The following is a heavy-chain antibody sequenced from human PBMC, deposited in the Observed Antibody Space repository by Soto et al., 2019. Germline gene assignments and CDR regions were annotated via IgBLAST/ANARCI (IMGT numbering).Heavy chain of an antibody. V-gene: IGHV1-18*03. J-gene: IGHJ5*02. CDR3: ARTYIVVVVAATPNWFDP. CDR2: ISAYNGNT. Sequence: ASVKVSCKASGYTFTSYGISWVRQAPGQGLEWMGWISAYNGNTNYAQKLQGRVTMTTDTSTSTAYMELRSLRSDDMAVYYCARTYIVVVVAATPNWFDPWGQGTLVTVSS. CDR1: GYTFTSYG. D-gene: IGHD2-15*01.